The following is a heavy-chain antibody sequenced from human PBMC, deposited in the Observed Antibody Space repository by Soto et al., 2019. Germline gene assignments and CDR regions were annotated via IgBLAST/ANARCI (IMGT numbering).Heavy chain of an antibody. CDR2: IYYSGST. V-gene: IGHV4-31*03. CDR3: ARDGDSSGYYFWFDY. D-gene: IGHD3-22*01. CDR1: GGSISSGGYY. J-gene: IGHJ4*02. Sequence: PSETLSLTCPVSGGSISSGGYYWSWIRQHPGKGLEWIGYIYYSGSTYYNPSLKSRVTVSVDTSKNQFSLKLSSVTSAETAVYYCARDGDSSGYYFWFDYWGQVTLVTVSS.